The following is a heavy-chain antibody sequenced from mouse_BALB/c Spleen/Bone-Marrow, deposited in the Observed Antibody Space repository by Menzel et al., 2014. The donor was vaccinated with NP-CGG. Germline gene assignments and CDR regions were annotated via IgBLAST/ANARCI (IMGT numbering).Heavy chain of an antibody. CDR1: GYTFTDHA. Sequence: QVQLQQSDAALVKPGASVKISFKASGYTFTDHAIHWVEQKPEQGLEWIGYISPGDGVIKYNEKFKGKAILTADKSSSTAYMQLNSLTSEDSAVYFCKRSLGRFAYWGQGTLVTVSA. CDR2: ISPGDGVI. D-gene: IGHD4-1*01. J-gene: IGHJ3*01. V-gene: IGHV1S53*02. CDR3: KRSLGRFAY.